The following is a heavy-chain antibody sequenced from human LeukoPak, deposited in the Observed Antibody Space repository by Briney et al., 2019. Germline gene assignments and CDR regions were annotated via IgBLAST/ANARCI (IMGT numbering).Heavy chain of an antibody. Sequence: SETLSLTCAVYGGSFSGYYWSWIRQPPGKGLEWIGEINHSGSTNYNPSLKSRVTISVDTSRNQFSLKLSSVTAADTAVYYCARDRGYSPFDYRGQGTLVTVSS. V-gene: IGHV4-34*01. D-gene: IGHD6-25*01. CDR1: GGSFSGYY. CDR2: INHSGST. CDR3: ARDRGYSPFDY. J-gene: IGHJ4*02.